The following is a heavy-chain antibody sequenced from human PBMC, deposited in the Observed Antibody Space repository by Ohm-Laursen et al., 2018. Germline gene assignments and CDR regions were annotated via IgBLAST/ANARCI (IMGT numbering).Heavy chain of an antibody. CDR3: AANGYGTGWYYGSSDY. J-gene: IGHJ4*02. CDR2: INPNSGGT. D-gene: IGHD6-19*01. V-gene: IGHV1-2*02. Sequence: GASVKVSCKASGYTFTGYYMHWVRQAPGQGLEWMGWINPNSGGTNYAQKFQGRVTMTRDTSISTAYMELSRLRSDDTAVYYCAANGYGTGWYYGSSDYWGQGTLVTVSS. CDR1: GYTFTGYY.